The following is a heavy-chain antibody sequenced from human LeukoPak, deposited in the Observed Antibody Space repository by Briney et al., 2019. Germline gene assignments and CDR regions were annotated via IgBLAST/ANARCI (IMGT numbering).Heavy chain of an antibody. J-gene: IGHJ4*02. CDR3: TRVFYDSSSWYYIDY. CDR2: IVGSGDGT. CDR1: GFTFSSYA. D-gene: IGHD6-13*01. Sequence: GGSLRLSCAASGFTFSSYALSWVRQAPGKGPQWVSSIVGSGDGTYYADSVKGRFTISRDHSKNTLYLQMNSLRAEDTAVYYCTRVFYDSSSWYYIDYWGQGTLVTVSS. V-gene: IGHV3-23*01.